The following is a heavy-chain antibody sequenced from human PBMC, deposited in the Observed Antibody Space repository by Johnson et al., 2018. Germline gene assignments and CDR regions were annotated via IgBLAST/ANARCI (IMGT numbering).Heavy chain of an antibody. CDR3: AGDRGYAFDI. Sequence: VQLVESGGGLVQPGGSLRLSCAASGFAFSSYVMTWVRRAPGRGLEWVSTISGSGSGTYYADSVKGRFTISRDDAENSLFLQMNSLRAEDTAVYYCAGDRGYAFDIWGQGTMVTVSS. J-gene: IGHJ3*02. D-gene: IGHD3-10*01. V-gene: IGHV3-23*04. CDR2: ISGSGSGT. CDR1: GFAFSSYV.